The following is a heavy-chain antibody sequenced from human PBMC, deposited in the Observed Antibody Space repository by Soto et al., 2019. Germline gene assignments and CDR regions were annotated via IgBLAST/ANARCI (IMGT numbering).Heavy chain of an antibody. D-gene: IGHD6-13*01. CDR2: ISAYNGNT. CDR1: GYTFTSYG. CDR3: ARGEEVSIAAAGTVYYYGMDV. J-gene: IGHJ6*02. Sequence: QVQLVQSGAEVKKPGASVKVSCKASGYTFTSYGISWVRQAPGQGLEWMGWISAYNGNTNYAQKLQGRVTMTTDTSTSTAYMELRSLRSDDTAVYYCARGEEVSIAAAGTVYYYGMDVWGQGTTVTVSS. V-gene: IGHV1-18*01.